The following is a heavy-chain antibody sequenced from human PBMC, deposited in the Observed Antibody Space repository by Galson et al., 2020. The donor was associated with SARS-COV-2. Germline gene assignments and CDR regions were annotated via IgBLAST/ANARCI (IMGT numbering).Heavy chain of an antibody. Sequence: ASETLSLTCTVSGGSISSYFWSWIRQPPGKGLEWIGYTYHSGRTDYNPSLKSRLTISLNKSKNQISLRLTSVTAADTAVYYCARGLAPYYYGSGNYDTFDYYGMDVWGQGTTVTFSS. J-gene: IGHJ6*02. V-gene: IGHV4-59*01. CDR1: GGSISSYF. CDR3: ARGLAPYYYGSGNYDTFDYYGMDV. CDR2: TYHSGRT. D-gene: IGHD3-10*01.